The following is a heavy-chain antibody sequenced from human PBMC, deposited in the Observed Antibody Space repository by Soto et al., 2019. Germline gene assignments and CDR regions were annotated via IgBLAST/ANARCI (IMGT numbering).Heavy chain of an antibody. CDR3: AARRSGLYAMDV. V-gene: IGHV1-58*01. Sequence: SVKVSCKASGFTFSTSAVQWVRQARGQRPEWMGWIVGGSGNTNHAQNSQERVIITRDMSTSTVYMELSSLRSDDTAVYFCAARRSGLYAMDVWGQGTTVTVSS. CDR2: IVGGSGNT. D-gene: IGHD1-26*01. J-gene: IGHJ6*02. CDR1: GFTFSTSA.